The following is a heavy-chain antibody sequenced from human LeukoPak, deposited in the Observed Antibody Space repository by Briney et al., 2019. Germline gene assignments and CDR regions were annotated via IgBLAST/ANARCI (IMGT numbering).Heavy chain of an antibody. D-gene: IGHD6-19*01. CDR2: IHYSGNT. J-gene: IGHJ4*02. V-gene: IGHV4-59*08. CDR1: GGTISSYY. CDR3: ARWYSSGWAFDY. Sequence: SETLSLTCTVSGGTISSYYWNWIRQPPGKGLDWIGYIHYSGNTKYKPSLKSRVTISVDPSKNQFSLKLSSVPAADTAVYYCARWYSSGWAFDYWGQGTLVTVSS.